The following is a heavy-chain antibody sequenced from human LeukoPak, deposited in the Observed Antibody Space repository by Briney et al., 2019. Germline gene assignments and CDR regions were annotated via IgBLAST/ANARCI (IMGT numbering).Heavy chain of an antibody. J-gene: IGHJ4*01. CDR1: GYSFTNYL. Sequence: GESLKISCKGSGYSFTNYLIGWGRQMPGKGLEWMGIIYPGDSDTRYSPSFHGQVTSSDEKSITTASLGWSSLKASDNAMYYCARRHDNTDYWTHWGNGTLVTVSS. D-gene: IGHD4-11*01. V-gene: IGHV5-51*01. CDR2: IYPGDSDT. CDR3: ARRHDNTDYWTH.